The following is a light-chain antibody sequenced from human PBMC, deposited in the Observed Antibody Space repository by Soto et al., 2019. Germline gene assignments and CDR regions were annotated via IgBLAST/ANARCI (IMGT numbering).Light chain of an antibody. CDR3: QQLFMYSPT. CDR1: QTISSW. CDR2: KAS. V-gene: IGKV1-5*03. Sequence: DIQMTQSPSSLSGSVGDRVTITCRASQTISSWLAWYQQKPGKAPKLLIYKASTLKSGVPSRFSGSGSGTEFTLTVSSLQPEDLATYYCQQLFMYSPTFGPGTKVDIK. J-gene: IGKJ3*01.